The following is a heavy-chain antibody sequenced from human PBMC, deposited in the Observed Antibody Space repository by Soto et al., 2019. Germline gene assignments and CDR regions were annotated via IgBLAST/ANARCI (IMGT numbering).Heavy chain of an antibody. D-gene: IGHD1-20*01. V-gene: IGHV3-23*01. CDR2: ISVSGAFI. CDR3: TRETVAGITGLDY. J-gene: IGHJ4*02. CDR1: GFNVGAFA. Sequence: SLRLSCAASGFNVGAFAVNWVRQAPGKGLEWVSGISVSGAFIYYADSVRGRFSISRDASENILYLQMNSLRVDDTALYYCTRETVAGITGLDYWGPGTLVTVSS.